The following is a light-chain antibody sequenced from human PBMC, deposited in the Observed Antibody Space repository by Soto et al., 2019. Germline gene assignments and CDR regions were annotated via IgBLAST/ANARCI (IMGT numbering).Light chain of an antibody. V-gene: IGLV1-40*01. CDR2: GNS. J-gene: IGLJ1*01. CDR1: SSNIGAGYD. Sequence: QSALTQPPSVSGAPGRRVTISCTGSSSNIGAGYDVHWYQQLPGTAPKLLIYGNSNRPSGVPDRFSGSKSGTSASLAITGLQAEDDADYYCQSYDSTLSGSGVFGTGTKVTVL. CDR3: QSYDSTLSGSGV.